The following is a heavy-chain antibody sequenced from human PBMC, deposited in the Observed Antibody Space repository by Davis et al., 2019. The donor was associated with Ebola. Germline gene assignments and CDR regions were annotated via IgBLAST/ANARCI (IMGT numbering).Heavy chain of an antibody. Sequence: GESLKISCAASGFTFSDYYMSWIRQAPGKGLEWVSYISSSGSTIYYADSVKGRFTISRDNAKNSLYLQMNSLRAEDTAVYYCARDPGSSLYYYYYMDVWGKGTTVTVSS. J-gene: IGHJ6*03. D-gene: IGHD2-15*01. V-gene: IGHV3-11*04. CDR3: ARDPGSSLYYYYYMDV. CDR1: GFTFSDYY. CDR2: ISSSGSTI.